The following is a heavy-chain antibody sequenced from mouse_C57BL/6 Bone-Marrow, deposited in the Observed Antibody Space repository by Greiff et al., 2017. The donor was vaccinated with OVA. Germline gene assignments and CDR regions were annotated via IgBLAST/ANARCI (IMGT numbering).Heavy chain of an antibody. CDR3: ARGAYSNYVSWFAY. D-gene: IGHD2-5*01. CDR1: GYTFTSYW. CDR2: IDPNSGGT. J-gene: IGHJ3*01. Sequence: QVQLQQPGAELVKPGASVKLSCKASGYTFTSYWMHWVKQRPGRGLEWIGRIDPNSGGTKYNEKFKSKATLTVDKPSSTAYMQLSSLTSEDAAVYYCARGAYSNYVSWFAYWGQGTLVTVSA. V-gene: IGHV1-72*01.